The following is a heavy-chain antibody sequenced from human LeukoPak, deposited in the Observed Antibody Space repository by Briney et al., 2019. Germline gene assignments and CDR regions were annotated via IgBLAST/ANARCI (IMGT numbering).Heavy chain of an antibody. Sequence: GGSLRLSCAASGFTFSSSGMHWVRQAPGKGLEWVAAMSNDGSSEFYGDSVKGRLTISRDNSKNTLFLEMNSLRAEDTAVYYCAKGLYRSSSVFDYWGQGTLVTVSS. CDR3: AKGLYRSSSVFDY. D-gene: IGHD6-6*01. CDR2: MSNDGSSE. J-gene: IGHJ4*02. V-gene: IGHV3-30*18. CDR1: GFTFSSSG.